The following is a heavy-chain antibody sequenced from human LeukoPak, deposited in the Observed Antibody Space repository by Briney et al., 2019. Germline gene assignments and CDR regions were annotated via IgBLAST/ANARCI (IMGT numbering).Heavy chain of an antibody. CDR1: GYSFTSYW. J-gene: IGHJ5*02. CDR3: ARHELLWFGELFSGWFDP. V-gene: IGHV5-51*01. D-gene: IGHD3-10*01. CDR2: IYPGDSDT. Sequence: GESLKISCKGSGYSFTSYWIGWVRQMPGKGLEWMGIIYPGDSDTRYSPSFQGQVTISADKSLRTAYLQSSSLKASDTAMYYCARHELLWFGELFSGWFDPWGQGTLVTVSS.